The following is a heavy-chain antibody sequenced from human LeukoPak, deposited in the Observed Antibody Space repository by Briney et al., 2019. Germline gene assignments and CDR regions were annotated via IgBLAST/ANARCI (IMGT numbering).Heavy chain of an antibody. D-gene: IGHD3-3*01. J-gene: IGHJ6*02. CDR2: ISSSSSYI. Sequence: GGSLRLSCAASGFTFSSYSMNWVRQAPGKGLEWVSSISSSSSYIYYADSVKGRFTISRDNAKNSLYLQMNSLRAEDTAVYYCARDILRFLEWIPNYYGMDVWGQGTTVTVSS. CDR3: ARDILRFLEWIPNYYGMDV. V-gene: IGHV3-21*01. CDR1: GFTFSSYS.